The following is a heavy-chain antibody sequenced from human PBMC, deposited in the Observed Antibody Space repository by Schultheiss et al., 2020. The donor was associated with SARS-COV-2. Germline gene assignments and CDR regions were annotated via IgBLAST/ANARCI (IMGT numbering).Heavy chain of an antibody. CDR2: IKQDGSEE. V-gene: IGHV3-7*05. D-gene: IGHD3-10*01. CDR1: GFSFSSYW. Sequence: GGSLRLSCAASGFSFSSYWMSWVRQAPGKGLEWVANIKQDGSEEYYVDSVKGRFTISRDNSKNTLYLQMNSLKTEDTAVYYCTTRWFGELLAFDIWGQGTMVTVSS. CDR3: TTRWFGELLAFDI. J-gene: IGHJ3*02.